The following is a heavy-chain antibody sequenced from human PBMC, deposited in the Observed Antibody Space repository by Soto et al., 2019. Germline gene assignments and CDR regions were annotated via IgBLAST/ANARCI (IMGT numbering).Heavy chain of an antibody. CDR1: GYTFTSYY. CDR3: TYGSGRRDYFDY. J-gene: IGHJ4*02. D-gene: IGHD3-10*01. Sequence: ASVKVSCKASGYTFTSYYMHWVRQAPGQGLEWMGIINPSGGSTSYAQKFQGRVTMTRDTSTSTVYMGLSSLRSEDTAVYYCTYGSGRRDYFDYWGQGTLVTVSS. CDR2: INPSGGST. V-gene: IGHV1-46*01.